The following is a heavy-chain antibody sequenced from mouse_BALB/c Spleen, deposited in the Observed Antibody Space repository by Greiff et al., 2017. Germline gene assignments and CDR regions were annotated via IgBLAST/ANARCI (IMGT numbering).Heavy chain of an antibody. CDR1: GYTFTDYA. V-gene: IGHV1S137*01. CDR3: ARSSMRAMDY. Sequence: VQLQQSGAELVRPGVSVKISCKGSGYTFTDYAMHWVKQSHAKSLEWIGVISTYYGDASYNQKFKGKATMTVDKSSSTAYMELARLTSEDSAIYYCARSSMRAMDYWGQGTSVTVSS. J-gene: IGHJ4*01. CDR2: ISTYYGDA. D-gene: IGHD2-3*01.